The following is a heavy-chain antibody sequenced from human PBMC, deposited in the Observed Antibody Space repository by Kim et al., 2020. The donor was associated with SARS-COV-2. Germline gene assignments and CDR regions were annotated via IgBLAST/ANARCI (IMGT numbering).Heavy chain of an antibody. CDR2: INSDGSST. D-gene: IGHD6-19*01. J-gene: IGHJ4*02. V-gene: IGHV3-74*01. CDR3: ARGPGYSSGWYSN. Sequence: GGSLRLSCAASGFAFSSYWIHWVRQAPGKGLAWVSRINSDGSSTSYADSVKGRFTISRDNAKNTLYLQMNSLRAEDTALYYCARGPGYSSGWYSNWGQGTLVTVSS. CDR1: GFAFSSYW.